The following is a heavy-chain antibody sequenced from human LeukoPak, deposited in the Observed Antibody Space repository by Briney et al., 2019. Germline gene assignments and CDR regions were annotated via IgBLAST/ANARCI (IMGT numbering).Heavy chain of an antibody. CDR1: GGSFSGYY. CDR2: INHSGST. Sequence: SETLSLTCAVYGGSFSGYYWSWIRQPPGKGLEWIGEINHSGSTNYNPSLKSRVTISVDTSKNQFSLKLSSVTAADTAVYYCAGSPRSTQGMDVWGQGTTVTVSS. V-gene: IGHV4-34*01. CDR3: AGSPRSTQGMDV. D-gene: IGHD2-15*01. J-gene: IGHJ6*02.